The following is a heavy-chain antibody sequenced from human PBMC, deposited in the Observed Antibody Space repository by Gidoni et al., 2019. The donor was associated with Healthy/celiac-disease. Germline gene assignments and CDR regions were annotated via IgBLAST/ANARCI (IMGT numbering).Heavy chain of an antibody. V-gene: IGHV3-15*07. J-gene: IGHJ4*02. D-gene: IGHD3-10*01. Sequence: EVQLVESGGGLVKPGGSLRLSCAASGFTFCNAWMNWVRQAPGKGLEWVGRIKSKTDGGTTDYAAPVKGRFTISRDDSKNTLYLQMNSLKTEDTAVYYCTTRTVVTMVRGVIITNDYWGQGTLVTVSS. CDR2: IKSKTDGGTT. CDR3: TTRTVVTMVRGVIITNDY. CDR1: GFTFCNAW.